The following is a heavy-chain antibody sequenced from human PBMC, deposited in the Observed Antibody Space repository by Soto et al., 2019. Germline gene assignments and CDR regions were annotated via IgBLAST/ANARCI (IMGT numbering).Heavy chain of an antibody. D-gene: IGHD4-17*01. CDR2: ISSSSSYI. CDR3: ARDPHYGDYQYYYFDY. Sequence: GGSLRLSCAASGFTFSSYAMSWVRQAPGKGLEWVSSISSSSSYIYYADSVKGRFTISRDNAKNSLYLQMNSLRAEDTAVYYCARDPHYGDYQYYYFDYWGQGTLVTVSS. V-gene: IGHV3-21*01. J-gene: IGHJ4*02. CDR1: GFTFSSYA.